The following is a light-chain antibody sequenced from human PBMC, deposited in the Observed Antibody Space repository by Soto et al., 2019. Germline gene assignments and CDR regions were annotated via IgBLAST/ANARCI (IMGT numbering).Light chain of an antibody. CDR2: VVS. V-gene: IGLV2-14*01. CDR1: SSDIGSHDY. Sequence: QSAPTQPASVSGSPGQSITISCTGTSSDIGSHDYVSWHQQHPGKAPKVLISVVSNRPSGVSNRFSGSKSGNTASLTISGLQAEDEADYHCSAYRSGGTFVFGSGTKVTVL. CDR3: SAYRSGGTFV. J-gene: IGLJ1*01.